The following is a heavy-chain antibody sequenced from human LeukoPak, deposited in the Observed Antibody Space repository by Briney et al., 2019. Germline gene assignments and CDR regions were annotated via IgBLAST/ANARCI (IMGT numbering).Heavy chain of an antibody. CDR2: IYYSGST. Sequence: SETLSLTCTVSGGSISSSSYYWGWIRQPPGKGLEWIGSIYYSGSTYYNPSLKSRVTISVDTSKNQFSLKLSSVTAADTAVYCCARGSLLLNPFDYWGEGTLVTVSS. D-gene: IGHD2-15*01. V-gene: IGHV4-39*07. J-gene: IGHJ4*02. CDR3: ARGSLLLNPFDY. CDR1: GGSISSSSYY.